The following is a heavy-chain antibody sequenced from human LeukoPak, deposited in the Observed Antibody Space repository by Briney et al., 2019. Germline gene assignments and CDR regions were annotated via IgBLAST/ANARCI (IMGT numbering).Heavy chain of an antibody. CDR3: ASTSYAGYFQH. D-gene: IGHD2/OR15-2a*01. Sequence: SETLSLTCAVSGGSMSSNTYHWGWIRQPPGKGLEWISSISNTGSPYYNPSLKSRVTISVDTSKNQFSLKLSSVTAADTAVYYCASTSYAGYFQHWGQGTLVTVSS. J-gene: IGHJ1*01. V-gene: IGHV4-39*07. CDR1: GGSMSSNTYH. CDR2: ISNTGSP.